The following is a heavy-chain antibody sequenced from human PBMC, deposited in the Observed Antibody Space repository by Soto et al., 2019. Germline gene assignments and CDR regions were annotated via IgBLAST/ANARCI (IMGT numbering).Heavy chain of an antibody. CDR2: LYYSGST. CDR3: ARGWLPSPNLRFDP. Sequence: SETLSLTCTVSGGSVSSRNYYWSWIRQPPGKGLEWIGYLYYSGSTNYNPSLKSRVTTSADASKNQFSLKLSSVTAADTAVYYCARGWLPSPNLRFDPWGQGILVTVSS. V-gene: IGHV4-61*01. CDR1: GGSVSSRNYY. J-gene: IGHJ5*02. D-gene: IGHD3-22*01.